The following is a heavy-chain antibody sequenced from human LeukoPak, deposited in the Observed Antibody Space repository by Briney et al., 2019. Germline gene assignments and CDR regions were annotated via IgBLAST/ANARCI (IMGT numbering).Heavy chain of an antibody. CDR3: ARDYGGTY. CDR1: GGSISSYY. D-gene: IGHD4-23*01. V-gene: IGHV4-59*01. CDR2: IYYSGST. J-gene: IGHJ4*02. Sequence: PSETLSLTCTVPGGSISSYYWSWIRQPPGKGLEWIGYIYYSGSTNYNPSLKSRVTISVDTSKNQFSLKLSSVTAADTAVYYCARDYGGTYWGQGTLVTVSS.